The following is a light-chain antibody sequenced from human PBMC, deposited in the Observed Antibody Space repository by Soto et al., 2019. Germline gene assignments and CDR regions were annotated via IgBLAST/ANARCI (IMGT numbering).Light chain of an antibody. CDR3: AAWDDSLNGPV. CDR2: SNS. CDR1: SSNIGSNT. V-gene: IGLV1-44*01. Sequence: QSVLTQPPSASGTPGQRVTISCSGSSSNIGSNTVNWYQQLPGTAPKLLIYSNSRRPSGVPDRFSGSKSGNSASLAISGLQAEDEADYYCAAWDDSLNGPVFGGGTKLTVL. J-gene: IGLJ2*01.